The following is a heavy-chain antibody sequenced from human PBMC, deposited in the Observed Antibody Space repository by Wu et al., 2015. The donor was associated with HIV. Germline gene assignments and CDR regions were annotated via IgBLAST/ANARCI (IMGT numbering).Heavy chain of an antibody. CDR3: ARVVSHSSGWYDYFDN. V-gene: IGHV1-2*02. Sequence: QVQLVQSGAEVKKPGASVKVSCKASGYTFTGFYMHWVRQAPGQGLEWMGWINPDSGGTKYAQKFQGRVTMTRDTSINTASMELNRLRSDDTAVYYCARVVSHSSGWYDYFDNWGREPWSPSPQ. CDR1: GYTFTGFY. D-gene: IGHD6-19*01. CDR2: INPDSGGT. J-gene: IGHJ4*02.